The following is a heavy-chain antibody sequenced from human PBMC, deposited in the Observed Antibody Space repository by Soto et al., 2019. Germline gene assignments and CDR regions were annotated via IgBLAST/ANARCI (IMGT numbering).Heavy chain of an antibody. CDR1: GGSISSGGYY. Sequence: QVQLQESGPGLVKPSQTLSLTCTVSGGSISSGGYYWSWIRQHPGKGLEWIGYIYYSGSTYYNPSLKSRVTISVDTSKNQFSLKLSSVTAADTAVYYCARDLAHYYDSSGYPHWYFDLWGRGTLVTVSS. D-gene: IGHD3-22*01. CDR3: ARDLAHYYDSSGYPHWYFDL. CDR2: IYYSGST. J-gene: IGHJ2*01. V-gene: IGHV4-31*03.